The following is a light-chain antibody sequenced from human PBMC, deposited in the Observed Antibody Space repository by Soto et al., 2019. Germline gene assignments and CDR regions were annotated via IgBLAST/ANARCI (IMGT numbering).Light chain of an antibody. CDR3: GSYSSTDTPFV. Sequence: QSALAQPSSVPGSPGQSITISCTGTSTDVGGYNYASWYQHHSGKAPKLLIYEVTNRPSGISDRFSGSKSVNTASLTISGLQAEDESDYYCGSYSSTDTPFVFGTGTKVTVL. CDR2: EVT. CDR1: STDVGGYNY. V-gene: IGLV2-14*01. J-gene: IGLJ1*01.